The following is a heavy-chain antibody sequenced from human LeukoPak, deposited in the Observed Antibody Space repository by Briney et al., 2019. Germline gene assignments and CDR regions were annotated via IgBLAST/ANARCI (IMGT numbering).Heavy chain of an antibody. D-gene: IGHD3-10*01. CDR2: ISYDGSNK. V-gene: IGHV3-30*04. CDR3: ARDLVRGVIIGQVGY. CDR1: GFTFSSYA. Sequence: GGSLRLSCAASGFTFSSYAMHWVRQAPGKGLEWVAVISYDGSNKYYADSVKGRFTISRDNSKNTLYLQMNSLRAEDTAVYYCARDLVRGVIIGQVGYWGQGTLVTVSS. J-gene: IGHJ4*02.